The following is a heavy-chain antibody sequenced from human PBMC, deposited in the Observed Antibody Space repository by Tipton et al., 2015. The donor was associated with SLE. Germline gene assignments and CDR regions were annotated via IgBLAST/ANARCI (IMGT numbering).Heavy chain of an antibody. V-gene: IGHV4-39*07. CDR2: MYFSGRT. CDR3: ARAGLATSYYYYMDV. CDR1: GGSISSSNYY. J-gene: IGHJ6*03. D-gene: IGHD5-12*01. Sequence: TLSLTCTVSGGSISSSNYYWGWIRQPPGKGLEYIGNMYFSGRTSYNPSLKSRVTISVDTSKNQFSLKLSSVTAADTAVYYCARAGLATSYYYYMDVWGKGTTVTVSS.